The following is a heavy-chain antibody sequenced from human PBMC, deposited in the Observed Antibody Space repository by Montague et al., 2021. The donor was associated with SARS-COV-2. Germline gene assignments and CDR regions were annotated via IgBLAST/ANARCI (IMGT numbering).Heavy chain of an antibody. Sequence: SRRLSCAGSGFTFSESPMNWVRRAPGKGLEWVSVIHSAGSRSYYAHFVEGRFFASRDNSKNTLFLQMNNLRAEDTAVYYCAKVGDLLAGYSLVNLDSWGQGTPVVVSS. J-gene: IGHJ4*02. CDR2: IHSAGSRS. D-gene: IGHD3-9*01. CDR3: AKVGDLLAGYSLVNLDS. CDR1: GFTFSESP. V-gene: IGHV3-23*03.